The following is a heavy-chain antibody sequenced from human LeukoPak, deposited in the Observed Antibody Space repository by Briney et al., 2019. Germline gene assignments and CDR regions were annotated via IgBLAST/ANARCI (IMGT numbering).Heavy chain of an antibody. Sequence: GGSLRLSCAASGFTFSSYWMHWVRQAPGKGLVWVSRINSDGSSTSYADSVKGRFTISRDNAKNTLYLQMNSLRAEDTAVYYCASTTIFGVVMPYYYYYYMDVWDKGTTVTVSS. CDR1: GFTFSSYW. CDR3: ASTTIFGVVMPYYYYYYMDV. V-gene: IGHV3-74*01. D-gene: IGHD3-3*01. J-gene: IGHJ6*03. CDR2: INSDGSST.